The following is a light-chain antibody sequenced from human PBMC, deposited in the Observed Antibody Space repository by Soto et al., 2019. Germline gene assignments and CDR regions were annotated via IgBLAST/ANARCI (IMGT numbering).Light chain of an antibody. V-gene: IGKV1-5*01. J-gene: IGKJ4*01. CDR3: QQYGSSLT. CDR1: QSISSW. Sequence: GDRVTITCRASQSISSWLAWYQQKPGKAPKLLIYDASSLESGVPSRFSGSGSGTEFTLTISSLQPEDFAVYYCQQYGSSLTFGGGTKVEIK. CDR2: DAS.